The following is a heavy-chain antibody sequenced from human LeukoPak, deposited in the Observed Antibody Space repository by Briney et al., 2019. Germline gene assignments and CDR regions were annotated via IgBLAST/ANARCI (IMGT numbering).Heavy chain of an antibody. CDR2: INHSGST. CDR3: ARYYGDYHRLGYYMDV. D-gene: IGHD4-17*01. J-gene: IGHJ6*03. V-gene: IGHV4-34*01. CDR1: GGSFSGYY. Sequence: SETLSLTCAVYGGSFSGYYWSWIRQPPGKGLEWIGEINHSGSTNYNPSLKSRVTISVDTSKNQFSLKLSSVTAADTAVYYCARYYGDYHRLGYYMDVWGKGTTVTVSS.